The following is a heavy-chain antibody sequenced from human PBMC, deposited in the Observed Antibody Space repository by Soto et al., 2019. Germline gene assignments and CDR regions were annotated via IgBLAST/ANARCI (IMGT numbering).Heavy chain of an antibody. Sequence: PRLSCAASGFTFSSYAMHWVRQAPGKGLEWVSVVSYDGSNKYYADSVKGRFTISRDNSKNTLYLQMNSLRAEDTAVYYCARDRGYCSGGSCYYFDYWGQGTLVTAPQ. CDR3: ARDRGYCSGGSCYYFDY. D-gene: IGHD2-15*01. CDR2: VSYDGSNK. J-gene: IGHJ4*02. CDR1: GFTFSSYA. V-gene: IGHV3-30-3*01.